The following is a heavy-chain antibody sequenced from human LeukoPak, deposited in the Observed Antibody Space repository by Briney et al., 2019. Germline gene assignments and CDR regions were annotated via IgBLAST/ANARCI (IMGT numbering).Heavy chain of an antibody. V-gene: IGHV3-30*18. Sequence: PGKSLRLSCAASGFTFSSYGMHWVRQAPGKGLEWVAVISNDGSNSYYSDSVKGRFTISRDNSKNTLSLQMNSLRAEDTAVYYCAKDLAVADDYWGQGTLVTVSS. J-gene: IGHJ4*02. CDR2: ISNDGSNS. CDR1: GFTFSSYG. D-gene: IGHD6-19*01. CDR3: AKDLAVADDY.